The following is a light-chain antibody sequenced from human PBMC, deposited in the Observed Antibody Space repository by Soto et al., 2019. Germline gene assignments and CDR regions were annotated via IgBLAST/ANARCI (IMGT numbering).Light chain of an antibody. CDR1: QSISSY. V-gene: IGKV1-39*01. CDR3: QQYYSFPWT. J-gene: IGKJ1*01. CDR2: AAS. Sequence: DIQITHSPSSLSSSVGDRVTITCLASQSISSYLNWYQQKPGKAPELLIYAASTLQSGVPSRFSGSGSGTDFTLTISCLQSEDFATYYCQQYYSFPWTFGQGTKVDIK.